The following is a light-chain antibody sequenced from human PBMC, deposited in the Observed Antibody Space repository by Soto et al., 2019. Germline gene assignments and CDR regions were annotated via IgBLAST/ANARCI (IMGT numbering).Light chain of an antibody. CDR2: GSS. CDR3: QQYNNWGLS. Sequence: IVMTQSPATLSVSPGEGVTLSCRASENVGTNLAWYQQKPGQAPRLLIYGSSTRAAGIPATFSGSGSGTEFTLTIGCLQAAGSAIYDCQQYNNWGLSCGGGTKVEIK. J-gene: IGKJ4*01. CDR1: ENVGTN. V-gene: IGKV3D-15*01.